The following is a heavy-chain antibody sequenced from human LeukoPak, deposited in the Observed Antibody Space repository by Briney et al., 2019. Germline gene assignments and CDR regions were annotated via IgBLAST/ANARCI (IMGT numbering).Heavy chain of an antibody. Sequence: PGGSLRLSCAASGFTFSRHWMSWVRQAPGKGLEWVAHIRQDGNWRHHVDSVKGRFTISRDNAKNSLYLQMNSLRVEDTAVYYCARFGDPFGTLDHRGQGTRVTVSS. D-gene: IGHD3-16*01. CDR2: IRQDGNWR. CDR1: GFTFSRHW. J-gene: IGHJ4*02. CDR3: ARFGDPFGTLDH. V-gene: IGHV3-7*01.